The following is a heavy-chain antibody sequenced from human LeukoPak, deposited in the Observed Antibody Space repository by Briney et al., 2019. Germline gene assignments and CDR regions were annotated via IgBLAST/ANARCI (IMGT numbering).Heavy chain of an antibody. V-gene: IGHV3-21*01. CDR2: ISSSSSYI. CDR3: ARDRARRQSSYYFDY. J-gene: IGHJ4*02. Sequence: PGGSLRLSCAASGFTFSSYSMNWVRQAPGKGLEWVSSISSSSSYIYYADSVKGRFTISRDNSKNTLYLQMNSLGAEDTAVYYCARDRARRQSSYYFDYWGQGTLVTVSS. CDR1: GFTFSSYS. D-gene: IGHD3-10*01.